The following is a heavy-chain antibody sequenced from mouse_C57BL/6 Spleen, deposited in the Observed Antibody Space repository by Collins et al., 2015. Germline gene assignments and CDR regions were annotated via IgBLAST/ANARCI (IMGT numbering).Heavy chain of an antibody. J-gene: IGHJ2*01. V-gene: IGHV1-15*01. CDR2: IDPETGGT. D-gene: IGHD2-3*01. CDR3: TRLGWLPVDY. CDR1: GYTFTDYE. Sequence: QVQLQQSGAELVRPGASVTLSCKASGYTFTDYEMHWVKQTPVHGLEWIGAIDPETGGTAYNQKFKGKAILTADKSSSTAYMELRSLTSEDSAVYYCTRLGWLPVDYWGQGTTLTVSS.